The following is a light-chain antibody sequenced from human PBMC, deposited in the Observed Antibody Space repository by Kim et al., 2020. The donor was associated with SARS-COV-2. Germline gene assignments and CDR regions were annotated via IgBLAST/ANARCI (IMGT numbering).Light chain of an antibody. Sequence: ASVGDRVTITCQASQDISNYLNWYQQKPGEAPKLLIYDASNLETGVPSRFSGSGSGTDFTFTISSLQPEDIATYYCQQYDNLRMYTFGQGTKLEI. CDR2: DAS. CDR3: QQYDNLRMYT. V-gene: IGKV1-33*01. CDR1: QDISNY. J-gene: IGKJ2*01.